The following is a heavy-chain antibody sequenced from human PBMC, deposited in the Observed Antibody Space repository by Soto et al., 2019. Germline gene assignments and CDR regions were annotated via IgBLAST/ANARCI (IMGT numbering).Heavy chain of an antibody. CDR2: IGPESGAT. D-gene: IGHD1-26*01. V-gene: IGHV1-2*02. CDR3: GRGRNGQIVVFY. CDR1: GYTFTGHY. J-gene: IGHJ1*01. Sequence: ASVKVSCKASGYTFTGHYIHWVRQAPEQGPEWMGEIGPESGATRYAQRFQGRVTMTRDMSITTVYMELNSLSPDDTAVYYCGRGRNGQIVVFYWGQGTPVTVSS.